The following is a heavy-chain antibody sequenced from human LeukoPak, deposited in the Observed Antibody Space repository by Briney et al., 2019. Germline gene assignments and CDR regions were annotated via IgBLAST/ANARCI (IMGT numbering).Heavy chain of an antibody. Sequence: GASVKVPCKASGYTFTGYYMHWVRQAPGQGLEWMGRINPNSGGTNYAQKFQGRVTMTRGTSISTAYMELSRLRSDDTAVYYCARDRTPVHPIGSGFDYWGQGTLVTVSS. CDR2: INPNSGGT. D-gene: IGHD1-1*01. CDR1: GYTFTGYY. CDR3: ARDRTPVHPIGSGFDY. V-gene: IGHV1-2*06. J-gene: IGHJ4*02.